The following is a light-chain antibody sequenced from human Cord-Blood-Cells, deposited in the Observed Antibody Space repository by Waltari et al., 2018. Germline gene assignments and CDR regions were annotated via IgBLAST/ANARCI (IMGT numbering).Light chain of an antibody. CDR3: QQYDNLPRT. Sequence: DIQMIQSPSSLSASVGDRVTITCQASQDISNYLNWYQQKPGKAPKLLIYDASNVETGVPSRFSGSGSGTDFTFTISSLQPEDIATYYCQQYDNLPRTFGGGTKVEIK. V-gene: IGKV1-33*01. J-gene: IGKJ4*02. CDR1: QDISNY. CDR2: DAS.